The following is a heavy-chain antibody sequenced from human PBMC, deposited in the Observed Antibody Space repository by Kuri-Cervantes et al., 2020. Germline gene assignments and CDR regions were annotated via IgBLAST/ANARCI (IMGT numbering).Heavy chain of an antibody. Sequence: GGSLRLSCAASGFTFSSYSMNWVRQAPGKGLQWVANIKEDESAKYYVDSVRGRFTISRDNAKNSLYLQMSSVRAEDTAIYYCTRLAILNSAWAYDYWGQGALVTVSS. V-gene: IGHV3-7*01. CDR1: GFTFSSYS. CDR2: IKEDESAK. CDR3: TRLAILNSAWAYDY. J-gene: IGHJ4*02. D-gene: IGHD5-18*01.